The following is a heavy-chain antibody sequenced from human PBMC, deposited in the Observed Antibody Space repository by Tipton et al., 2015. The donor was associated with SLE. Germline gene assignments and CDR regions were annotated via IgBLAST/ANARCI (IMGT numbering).Heavy chain of an antibody. CDR3: ARGYVRRDS. CDR2: ISGTSSTV. V-gene: IGHV3-48*01. J-gene: IGHJ5*01. Sequence: SLRLSCAAYGFTFSDQSMRWVRQAPGKGLEWVSYISGTSSTVYYADSVKGRFTISRDNAKSSLYLQMNSLRVEDTAVYYCARGYVRRDSWGHAALAPVSP. CDR1: GFTFSDQS. D-gene: IGHD2-2*01.